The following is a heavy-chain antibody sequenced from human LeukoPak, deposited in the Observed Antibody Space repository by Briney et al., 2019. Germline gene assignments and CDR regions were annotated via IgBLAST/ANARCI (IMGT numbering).Heavy chain of an antibody. D-gene: IGHD6-13*01. CDR3: ARDGKSIAAAGTDAFDI. V-gene: IGHV1-69*05. J-gene: IGHJ3*02. CDR2: IIPIFGTA. CDR1: GGTFSSYA. Sequence: SVKVSCKASGGTFSSYAISRVRQAPGLGLEWMGGIIPIFGTANYAQKFQGRVTITTDESTSTAYMELSSLRSEDTAVYYCARDGKSIAAAGTDAFDIWGQGTMVTVSS.